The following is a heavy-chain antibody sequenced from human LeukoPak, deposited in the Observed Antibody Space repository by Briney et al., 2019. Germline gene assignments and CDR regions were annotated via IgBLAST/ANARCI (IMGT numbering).Heavy chain of an antibody. CDR1: GGSISSGDYS. CDR3: ARTAYDSSDFYRFDY. V-gene: IGHV4-30-4*07. CDR2: IYNSGNT. Sequence: SQTLSLTCAVSGGSISSGDYSWSWIRQPPGEGLEWIGFIYNSGNTYYNPSLKSRVTLSVDTSKNQFSLNLSSVTAADTAVYYCARTAYDSSDFYRFDYWGQGTLVTVSS. J-gene: IGHJ4*02. D-gene: IGHD3-22*01.